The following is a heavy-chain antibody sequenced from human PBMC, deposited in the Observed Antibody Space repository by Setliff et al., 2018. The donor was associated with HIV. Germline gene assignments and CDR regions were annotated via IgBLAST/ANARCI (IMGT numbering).Heavy chain of an antibody. J-gene: IGHJ6*02. CDR1: GYTFSQYA. Sequence: ASVKVSCKASGYTFSQYALHWVRQAPGQRLEWMGWINTGNENTRYSQKFRDRVTITTDENRSTAYMELNSLRPEDTGVFYCARVGHSSSYHYYGMDVWGQGTTVTVSS. CDR3: ARVGHSSSYHYYGMDV. CDR2: INTGNENT. D-gene: IGHD6-13*01. V-gene: IGHV1-3*04.